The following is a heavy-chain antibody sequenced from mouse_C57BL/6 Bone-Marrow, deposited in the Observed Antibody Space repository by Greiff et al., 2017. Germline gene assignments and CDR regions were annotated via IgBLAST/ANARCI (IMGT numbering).Heavy chain of an antibody. CDR2: ISNGGGST. D-gene: IGHD1-1*01. CDR1: GFTFSDYY. V-gene: IGHV5-12*01. CDR3: ARRGTTVVAVDY. J-gene: IGHJ4*01. Sequence: EVMLVESGGGLVQPGGSLKLSCAASGFTFSDYYMYWVRQTPEKRLEWVAYISNGGGSTYYTDTVKGRFTISRDNAKNTLYLQMSRLKSEDTAMYYCARRGTTVVAVDYWGQGTSVTVSS.